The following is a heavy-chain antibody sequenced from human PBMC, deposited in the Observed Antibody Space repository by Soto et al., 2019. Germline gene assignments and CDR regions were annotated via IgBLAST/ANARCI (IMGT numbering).Heavy chain of an antibody. J-gene: IGHJ6*03. CDR1: GGSISSSSYY. CDR2: IYYSGST. V-gene: IGHV4-39*01. CDR3: ASSSGGDYVLGYYYYYYMDV. Sequence: QLQLQESGPGLVKPSETLSLTCTVSGGSISSSSYYWGWIRQPPGKGLEWIGSIYYSGSTYYNPSLKSRVTISVDTSKNQFSLKLSSVTAADTAVYYCASSSGGDYVLGYYYYYYMDVWGKGTTVTVSS. D-gene: IGHD4-17*01.